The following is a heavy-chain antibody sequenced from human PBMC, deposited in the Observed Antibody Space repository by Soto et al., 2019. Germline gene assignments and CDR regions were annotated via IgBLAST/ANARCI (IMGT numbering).Heavy chain of an antibody. CDR2: INHSGST. Sequence: SETLSLTCAVYGGSFSGYYWSWIRQPPGKGLEWIGEINHSGSTNYNPSLKSRVTISVDTSKNQFSLRLSPVTAADTAVYYCARGYSSSWYYYYYGMDVWGQGTTVTVSS. CDR3: ARGYSSSWYYYYYGMDV. J-gene: IGHJ6*02. CDR1: GGSFSGYY. V-gene: IGHV4-34*01. D-gene: IGHD6-13*01.